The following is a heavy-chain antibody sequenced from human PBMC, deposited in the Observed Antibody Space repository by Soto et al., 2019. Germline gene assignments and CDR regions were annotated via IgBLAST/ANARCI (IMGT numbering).Heavy chain of an antibody. CDR2: VWFDGSKK. V-gene: IGHV3-33*01. CDR3: VRDEDYYEIRGVPRSDYFDY. CDR1: GLSVSNYG. Sequence: GSMRLSCAGSGLSVSNYGMHWFGQAPGKGLEWVAVVWFDGSKKYYADSVKGRFTISRDNSKNTLDLQMNSLGAEDTAVYFCVRDEDYYEIRGVPRSDYFDYSGQGT. D-gene: IGHD3-22*01. J-gene: IGHJ4*02.